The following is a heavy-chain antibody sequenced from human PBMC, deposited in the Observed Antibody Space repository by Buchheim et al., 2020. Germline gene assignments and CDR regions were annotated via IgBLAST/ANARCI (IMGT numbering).Heavy chain of an antibody. D-gene: IGHD6-13*01. J-gene: IGHJ5*02. CDR2: IQYSGTT. Sequence: QVQLQQWGAGLLKPSGTLSLTCAVSGASISSNNWWSWVRQPPGKGLEWIGEIQYSGTTKYNPSLNSRVTLSLDKSKNQFSLRLTSVTAADTAVYYCARVSGSSWFRLPNWFDPWGQGTL. V-gene: IGHV4-4*02. CDR3: ARVSGSSWFRLPNWFDP. CDR1: GASISSNNW.